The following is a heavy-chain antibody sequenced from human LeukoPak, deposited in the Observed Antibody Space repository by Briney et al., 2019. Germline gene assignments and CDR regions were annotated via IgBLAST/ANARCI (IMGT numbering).Heavy chain of an antibody. J-gene: IGHJ1*01. CDR2: IYYSGST. CDR3: ARGPNSGYYFRDFGFQH. CDR1: GGSISSYY. V-gene: IGHV4-59*01. D-gene: IGHD3-22*01. Sequence: LETLSLTCTVSGGSISSYYWSWIRQPPGKGLEWIGYIYYSGSTNYNPSLKSRVTISVDTSKNQFSLKLSSVTAADTAVYYCARGPNSGYYFRDFGFQHWGQGTLVTVSS.